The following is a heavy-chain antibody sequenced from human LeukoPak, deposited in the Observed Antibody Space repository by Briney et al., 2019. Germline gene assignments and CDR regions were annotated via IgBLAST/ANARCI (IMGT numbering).Heavy chain of an antibody. CDR3: AKDYYDSSLVAFDI. CDR2: IRASGTIT. D-gene: IGHD3-22*01. J-gene: IGHJ3*02. CDR1: GFTFSHHG. Sequence: GGTLRLSCAASGFTFSHHGMNWVRQAPGKGLEWVSGIRASGTITYYADSVKGRFTISRDNSKNTLYLQMNSLRAEDTAVYYCAKDYYDSSLVAFDIWGQGTMVTVSS. V-gene: IGHV3-23*01.